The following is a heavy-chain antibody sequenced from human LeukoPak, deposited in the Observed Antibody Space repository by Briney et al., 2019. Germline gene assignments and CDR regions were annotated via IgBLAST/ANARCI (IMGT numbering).Heavy chain of an antibody. CDR1: GFTFSSYS. D-gene: IGHD3-22*01. CDR3: ARDGGSSGPDAFDI. J-gene: IGHJ3*02. CDR2: ISSSSNYI. V-gene: IGHV3-21*01. Sequence: GGSLRLSCAASGFTFSSYSMNWVRQAPGKGLEWVSSISSSSNYIYYEDSVKGRFTISRDNAKNSLYLHMHTLRAEATAVYYGARDGGSSGPDAFDIWGQGTMVTVSS.